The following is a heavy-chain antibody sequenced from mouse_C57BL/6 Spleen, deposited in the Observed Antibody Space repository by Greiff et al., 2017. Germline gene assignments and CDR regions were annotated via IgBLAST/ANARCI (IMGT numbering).Heavy chain of an antibody. J-gene: IGHJ4*01. V-gene: IGHV1-81*01. Sequence: VKLMESGAELARPGASVKLSCKASGYTFTSYGISWVKQRTGQGLEWIGEIYPRSGNTYYNEKFKGKATLTADKSSSTAYMELRSLTSEDSAVYFCARDEDHYYAMDYWGQGTSVTVSS. CDR1: GYTFTSYG. CDR3: ARDEDHYYAMDY. CDR2: IYPRSGNT.